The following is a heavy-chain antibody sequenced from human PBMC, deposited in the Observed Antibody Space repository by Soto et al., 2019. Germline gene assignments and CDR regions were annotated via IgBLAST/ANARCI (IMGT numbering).Heavy chain of an antibody. CDR2: FIPIFGTP. Sequence: SVKVSCNAPGGTFSNNAFSWLRQAPGQGLEWMGGFIPIFGTPNYSQKFQGRLTIITDESTSTAYMERSSLTSDDTSVYYCARDPDSTGWHRIYYYGMDVWGQGTTVTVSS. CDR3: ARDPDSTGWHRIYYYGMDV. J-gene: IGHJ6*02. V-gene: IGHV1-69*05. CDR1: GGTFSNNA. D-gene: IGHD6-19*01.